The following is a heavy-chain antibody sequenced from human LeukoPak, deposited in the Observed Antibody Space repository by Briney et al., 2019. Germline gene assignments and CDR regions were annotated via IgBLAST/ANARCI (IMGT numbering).Heavy chain of an antibody. CDR1: GFTFSSYS. Sequence: PGGSLRPSCAASGFTFSSYSMNWVRQAPGKGLEWVSSISSSSSFIYYADSVKGRFTISRDNAKHSLYLQMNSLRAEDTAVYYCARDGSGSYYDPPDYWGQGTLATVSS. D-gene: IGHD3-10*01. CDR2: ISSSSSFI. J-gene: IGHJ4*02. V-gene: IGHV3-21*01. CDR3: ARDGSGSYYDPPDY.